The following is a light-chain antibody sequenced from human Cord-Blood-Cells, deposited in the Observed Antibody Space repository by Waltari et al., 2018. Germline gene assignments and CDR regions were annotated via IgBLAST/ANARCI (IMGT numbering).Light chain of an antibody. CDR3: QQYNSYKYT. CDR2: KAS. J-gene: IGKJ2*01. V-gene: IGKV1-5*03. CDR1: QSISSW. Sequence: DIQMTKSPSTLSPSVGDRVTITCRASQSISSWLAWYQQKPGKAPKLLIYKASSLESGVPSRFSGSGSGTEFTLTISSLQPDDFATYYCQQYNSYKYTFGQGTKLEIK.